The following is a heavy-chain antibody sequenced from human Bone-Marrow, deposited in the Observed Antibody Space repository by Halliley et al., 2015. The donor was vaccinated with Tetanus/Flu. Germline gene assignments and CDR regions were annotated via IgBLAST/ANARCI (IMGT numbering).Heavy chain of an antibody. CDR3: ARDRTVVGGYNNWFDP. V-gene: IGHV4-31*03. CDR2: NYYSGSS. D-gene: IGHD1-26*01. CDR1: GGSISRGDYY. J-gene: IGHJ5*02. Sequence: TLSLTCTVSGGSISRGDYYWNRMRQGPGMGRVGNGYNYYSGSSYFNPSLKSRVTISLDTSKNQLSLQLSSVTAADTAVYYCARDRTVVGGYNNWFDPWGQGMLVTVSS.